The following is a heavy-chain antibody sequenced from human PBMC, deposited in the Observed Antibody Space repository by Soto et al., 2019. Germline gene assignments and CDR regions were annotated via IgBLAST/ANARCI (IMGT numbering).Heavy chain of an antibody. Sequence: QVQLVASGGGVVQPGRSLRLSCAASGFTFSSYGMPWVRQAPGKGLEWVAIISNDGSNKYYADSVKGRFTISRDNTNNPLYLQMNSLRAEDTAVYYCAKSTTVVSGSFDYWGQGTLVTVSS. CDR1: GFTFSSYG. CDR2: ISNDGSNK. D-gene: IGHD4-17*01. V-gene: IGHV3-30*18. J-gene: IGHJ4*02. CDR3: AKSTTVVSGSFDY.